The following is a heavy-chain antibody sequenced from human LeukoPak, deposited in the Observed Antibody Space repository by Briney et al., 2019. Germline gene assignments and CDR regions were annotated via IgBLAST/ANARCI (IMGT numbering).Heavy chain of an antibody. CDR3: ARDPSPYSSSYTSDAFDI. D-gene: IGHD6-13*01. Sequence: GASVKVSCKASGYTFTSYGISWVRQAPGQGLEWMGGIIPIFGTANYAQKFQGRVTITADESTSTAYMELSSLRSEDTAVYYCARDPSPYSSSYTSDAFDIWGQGTMVTVSS. CDR2: IIPIFGTA. J-gene: IGHJ3*02. V-gene: IGHV1-69*13. CDR1: GYTFTSYG.